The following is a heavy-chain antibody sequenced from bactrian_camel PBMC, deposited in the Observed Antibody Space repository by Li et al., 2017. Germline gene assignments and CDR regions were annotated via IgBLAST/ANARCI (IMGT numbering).Heavy chain of an antibody. Sequence: ESGGGLVQPGGSLRLSCAASGFAFSTYAMSWVRRAPGKGLEWVSRITESGGSTWYTDSVKGRFTVSRDSAKNTVYLQVTNLKPEDTAMYYCAGLKGSGSCPPNLWYTAPGRFGYWGRGTQVTVS. J-gene: IGHJ6*01. D-gene: IGHD2*01. CDR1: GFAFSTYA. V-gene: IGHV3S40*01. CDR3: AGLKGSGSCPPNLWYTAPGRFGY. CDR2: ITESGGST.